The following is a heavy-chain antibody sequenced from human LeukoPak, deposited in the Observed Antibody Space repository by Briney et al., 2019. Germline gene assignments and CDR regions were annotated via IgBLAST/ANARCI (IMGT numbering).Heavy chain of an antibody. CDR2: IRYDGSNK. D-gene: IGHD3-22*01. CDR3: AKVPAYYYDSSGLY. Sequence: GGSLRLSCAASGFTFSSYGMHWVRQAPGKGLEWVAFIRYDGSNKYYADSVKGRFTISRDNSKNTLYLQMNSLRAEDTAVYYCAKVPAYYYDSSGLYWGQGTLVTVSS. V-gene: IGHV3-30*02. J-gene: IGHJ4*02. CDR1: GFTFSSYG.